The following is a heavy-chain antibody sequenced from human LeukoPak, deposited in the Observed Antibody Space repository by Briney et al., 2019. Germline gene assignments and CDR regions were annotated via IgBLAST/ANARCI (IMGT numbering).Heavy chain of an antibody. D-gene: IGHD6-13*01. CDR2: IYSGDIT. J-gene: IGHJ4*02. V-gene: IGHV3-53*01. CDR1: GFTVNNNY. CDR3: AKSEQQLVHFDY. Sequence: PGGSLRLSCAASGFTVNNNYMSWVRQAPGKGLEWVSIIYSGDITYYADSVKGRFTISRDNSKNTLYLQMNSLRAEDTAVYYCAKSEQQLVHFDYWGQGTLVTVSS.